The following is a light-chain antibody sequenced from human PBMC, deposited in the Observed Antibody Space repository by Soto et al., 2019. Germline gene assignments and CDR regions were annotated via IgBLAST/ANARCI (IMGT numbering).Light chain of an antibody. CDR1: SSNIGNNY. CDR3: GTWDSSLSAGYV. V-gene: IGLV1-51*01. Sequence: QSVLTQTPSVSAAPGQQVTISCSGRSSNIGNNYVSWYQQLPGTAPKLLIYDNNKRPSGIPDRFSGSKSGTSATLGITGLQTGDEADYYCGTWDSSLSAGYVFGTGTKVTVL. J-gene: IGLJ1*01. CDR2: DNN.